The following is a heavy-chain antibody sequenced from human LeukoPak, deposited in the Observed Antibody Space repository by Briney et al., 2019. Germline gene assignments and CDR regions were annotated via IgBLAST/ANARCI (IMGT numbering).Heavy chain of an antibody. V-gene: IGHV3-30*02. D-gene: IGHD6-13*01. CDR1: GFTFSSYG. CDR3: AKPYSSSWTKPFDY. Sequence: GGSLRLSCAASGFTFSSYGMHWVRQAPGKGLEWVAFIRYDGSNKYYADSAKGRFTISRDNSKNTLYLQMNSLRAEDTAVYYCAKPYSSSWTKPFDYWGQGTLVTVSS. J-gene: IGHJ4*02. CDR2: IRYDGSNK.